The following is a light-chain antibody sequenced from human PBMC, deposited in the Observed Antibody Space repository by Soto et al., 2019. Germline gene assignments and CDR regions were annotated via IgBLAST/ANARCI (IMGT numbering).Light chain of an antibody. CDR3: QMRDRNSDHVV. J-gene: IGLJ3*02. V-gene: IGLV3-21*04. Sequence: SYELTQPPSVSVAPGETARITCGGNNIGSKSVHWYQQKPGQAPVVVIYYDSDRPSGIPERFSGSNSGNTATLTISRVEAGDEADYYCQMRDRNSDHVVFGGGTKLTVL. CDR1: NIGSKS. CDR2: YDS.